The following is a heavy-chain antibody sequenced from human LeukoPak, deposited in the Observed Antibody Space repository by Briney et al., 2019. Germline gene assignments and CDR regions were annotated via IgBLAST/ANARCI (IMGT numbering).Heavy chain of an antibody. CDR3: ARHVPFYTARWDEGEYFQH. CDR1: GGSISSNNYY. Sequence: PSETLSLTCTLSGGSISSNNYYWGWIRQPPGQGLEWIGNIHYSGSTYYNPSLKSRVTISVDTSKNQFSLRLASVTAADTAVYYCARHVPFYTARWDEGEYFQHWGQGTLVTVSS. V-gene: IGHV4-39*01. CDR2: IHYSGST. J-gene: IGHJ1*01. D-gene: IGHD2-2*02.